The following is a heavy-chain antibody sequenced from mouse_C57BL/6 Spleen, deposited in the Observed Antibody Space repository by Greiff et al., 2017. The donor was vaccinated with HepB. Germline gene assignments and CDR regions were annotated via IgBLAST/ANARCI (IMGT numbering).Heavy chain of an antibody. J-gene: IGHJ2*01. CDR1: GYTFTSYW. CDR2: INPSSGYT. D-gene: IGHD1-1*01. Sequence: VQLQQSGAELAKPGASVKLSCKASGYTFTSYWMHWVNQRPGQGLEWIGYINPSSGYTKYNQKFKDKATLTADKSSSTAYMQLSSLTYEDSAVYYCATLLLRDYFDYWGQGTTLTVSS. V-gene: IGHV1-7*01. CDR3: ATLLLRDYFDY.